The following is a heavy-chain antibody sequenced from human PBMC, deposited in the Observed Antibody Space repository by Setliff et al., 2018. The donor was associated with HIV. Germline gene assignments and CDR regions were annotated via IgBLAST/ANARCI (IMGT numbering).Heavy chain of an antibody. Sequence: SVKVSCKASGYTFTKYDINWVRQAPGQGLEWMGGIISIFDKANYAQKFHGRLTITADDSTRTVYMELNSLGSGDTAVYYCARGGVRGYSYGEAFDIWGQGTLVTVSS. V-gene: IGHV1-69*13. D-gene: IGHD5-18*01. J-gene: IGHJ3*02. CDR1: GYTFTKYD. CDR2: IISIFDKA. CDR3: ARGGVRGYSYGEAFDI.